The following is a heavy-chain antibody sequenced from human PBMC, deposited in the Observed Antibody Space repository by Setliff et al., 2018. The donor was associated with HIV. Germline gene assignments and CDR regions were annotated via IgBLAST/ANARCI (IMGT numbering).Heavy chain of an antibody. D-gene: IGHD5-12*01. CDR3: VREYSGVYPDFSFYIDV. CDR2: IYPSGSA. J-gene: IGHJ6*03. CDR1: DYSISSGYY. V-gene: IGHV4-38-2*02. Sequence: SETLSLTCGVSDYSISSGYYWGWIRQPPGKGLEWIGSIYPSGSAYYNPSLNSRVTISLETSKNQFSIKLTSVTAADTALYYCVREYSGVYPDFSFYIDVWGKGTTVTVSS.